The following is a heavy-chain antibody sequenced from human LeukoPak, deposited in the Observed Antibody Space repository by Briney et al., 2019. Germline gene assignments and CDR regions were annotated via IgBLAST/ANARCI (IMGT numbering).Heavy chain of an antibody. CDR2: IWYDGSNK. V-gene: IGHV3-33*01. CDR1: GFTFSSYG. J-gene: IGHJ4*02. Sequence: PGGSLRLSCAASGFTFSSYGMHWVRQAPGKGLEWVAVIWYDGSNKYYADSVKGRFTISRDNSKNTLYLQMNSLRAEDTAVYYCARGGDTSNWYPGYFDHWGQGALVTVSS. D-gene: IGHD6-13*01. CDR3: ARGGDTSNWYPGYFDH.